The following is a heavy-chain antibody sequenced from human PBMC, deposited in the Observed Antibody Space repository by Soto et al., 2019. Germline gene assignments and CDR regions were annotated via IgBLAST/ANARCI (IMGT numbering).Heavy chain of an antibody. CDR3: ARVAYCGGDCYRGFDP. V-gene: IGHV4-30-2*01. CDR2: IYHCGST. Sequence: QLQLQESGSGLVKPSQTLSLTCAVSGGSISSGGYSWSWIRQPPGKGLEWIGYIYHCGSTYYNPSLKSGVTISVDRSKNQFSLKLSSVTAADTAVYYCARVAYCGGDCYRGFDPWGQGTLVTVSS. J-gene: IGHJ5*02. D-gene: IGHD2-21*02. CDR1: GGSISSGGYS.